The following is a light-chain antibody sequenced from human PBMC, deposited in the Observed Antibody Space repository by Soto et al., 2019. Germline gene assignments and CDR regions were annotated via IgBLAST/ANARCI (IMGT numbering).Light chain of an antibody. CDR1: SSDVGVYNF. J-gene: IGLJ2*01. V-gene: IGLV2-14*01. CDR2: EVT. Sequence: QSALTQPASVSGSPGQSITISCTGTSSDVGVYNFVSWYQQHPGKAPKLMIYEVTHRPSGVSNRFSASKSANTASLTISGLQAEDEADYYCSSYTTRSTVIIGGGTKLSVL. CDR3: SSYTTRSTVI.